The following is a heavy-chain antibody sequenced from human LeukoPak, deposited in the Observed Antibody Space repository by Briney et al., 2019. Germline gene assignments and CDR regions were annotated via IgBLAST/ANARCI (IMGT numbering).Heavy chain of an antibody. J-gene: IGHJ5*02. Sequence: GGSLRLSCAASGFTFSSYAMGWVRQAPGKGLEWVSAISGSGGSTYYADSVKGRFTISRDNSKNTLYLQMNSLRAEDTAVYYCAKLDADIVVVPAASDPWGQGTLVTVSS. D-gene: IGHD2-2*01. CDR2: ISGSGGST. V-gene: IGHV3-23*01. CDR1: GFTFSSYA. CDR3: AKLDADIVVVPAASDP.